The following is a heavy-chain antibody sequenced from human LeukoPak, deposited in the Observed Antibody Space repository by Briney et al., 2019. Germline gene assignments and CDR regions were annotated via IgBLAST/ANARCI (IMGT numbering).Heavy chain of an antibody. CDR2: INHSGST. V-gene: IGHV4-34*01. CDR3: ARGPHAGDYVWGSYRPTRSYYFDY. Sequence: PSETLSLTCAVYGGSFSGYYWSWIRQPPGKGLERIGEINHSGSTNYNPSLKSRVTISVDTSKNQFSLKLSSVTAADTAVYYCARGPHAGDYVWGSYRPTRSYYFDYWGQGTLVTVSS. CDR1: GGSFSGYY. J-gene: IGHJ4*02. D-gene: IGHD3-16*02.